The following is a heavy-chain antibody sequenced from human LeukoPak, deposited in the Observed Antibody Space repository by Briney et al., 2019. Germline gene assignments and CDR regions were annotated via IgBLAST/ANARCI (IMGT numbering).Heavy chain of an antibody. CDR3: ARHSHDYGDLTIDY. CDR2: ISSSSSYI. Sequence: GGSLRLSCAASGFTFSSYSMNWVRQAPGKGLEWVSSISSSSSYIYYADSVKGRFTISRDNAKNSLYLQMNSLRAEDTAVYYCARHSHDYGDLTIDYWGQGTLVTVSS. J-gene: IGHJ4*02. CDR1: GFTFSSYS. V-gene: IGHV3-21*01. D-gene: IGHD4-17*01.